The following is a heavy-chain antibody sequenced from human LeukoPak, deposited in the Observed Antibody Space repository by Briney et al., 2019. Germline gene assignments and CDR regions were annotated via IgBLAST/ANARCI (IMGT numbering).Heavy chain of an antibody. CDR3: ARETTTVTSYYYYYMDV. J-gene: IGHJ6*03. V-gene: IGHV3-23*01. D-gene: IGHD4-17*01. Sequence: PGGTLRLSCEVSGFTFSTYGMSWVRQAPGKGLEWVSAITGSGGRTYYADSVKGRLTISRDNSRDRLYLETNSLRAEDTAVYYCARETTTVTSYYYYYMDVWGKGTTVTVSS. CDR2: ITGSGGRT. CDR1: GFTFSTYG.